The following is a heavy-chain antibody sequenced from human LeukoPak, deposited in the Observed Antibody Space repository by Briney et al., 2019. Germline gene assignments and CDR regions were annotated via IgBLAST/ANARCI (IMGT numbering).Heavy chain of an antibody. Sequence: PSETLSLTCTVSGASITSYYWNWIREPPGKGLEWIGYMSYSGSSNYNPSLKTRVTISIDTSKNQFSLKLSSVTAADTAVYYCASHGVVTDNFDYWGQGTLVTVSP. J-gene: IGHJ4*02. CDR2: MSYSGSS. D-gene: IGHD2-21*02. CDR3: ASHGVVTDNFDY. CDR1: GASITSYY. V-gene: IGHV4-59*01.